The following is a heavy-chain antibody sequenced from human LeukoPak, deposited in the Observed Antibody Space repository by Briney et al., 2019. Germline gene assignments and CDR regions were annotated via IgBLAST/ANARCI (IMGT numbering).Heavy chain of an antibody. D-gene: IGHD2-2*01. J-gene: IGHJ6*02. CDR1: GGTFSSYA. Sequence: ASVKVSCKASGGTFSSYAISWVRQAPGQGLEWMGRIIPILGIANYAQKFQGRVTITADKSTSTAYMELSSLRSEDTAVYYCARDGIVPAAILYYYYGMDVWGQGTTVTVSS. CDR2: IIPILGIA. V-gene: IGHV1-69*04. CDR3: ARDGIVPAAILYYYYGMDV.